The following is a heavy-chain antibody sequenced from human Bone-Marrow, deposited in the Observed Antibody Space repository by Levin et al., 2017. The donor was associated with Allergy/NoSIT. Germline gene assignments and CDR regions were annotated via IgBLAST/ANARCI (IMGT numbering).Heavy chain of an antibody. J-gene: IGHJ5*02. CDR1: GYTFTSYG. D-gene: IGHD2-2*01. CDR3: ARDLFLFRVPAARDNWFDP. V-gene: IGHV1-18*01. Sequence: GESLKISCKASGYTFTSYGISWVRQAPGQGLEWMGWISAYNGNTNYAQKLQGRVTMTTDTSTSTAYMELRSLRSDDTAVYYCARDLFLFRVPAARDNWFDPWGQGTLVTVSS. CDR2: ISAYNGNT.